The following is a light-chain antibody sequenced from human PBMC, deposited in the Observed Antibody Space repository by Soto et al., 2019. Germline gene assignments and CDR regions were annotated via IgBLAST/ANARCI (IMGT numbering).Light chain of an antibody. CDR2: DVT. CDR3: SSYAGSSIPVA. J-gene: IGLJ2*01. V-gene: IGLV2-8*01. CDR1: SSDVGGYNF. Sequence: QSALTQPPSASGSPGQSVTISCTGASSDVGGYNFVSWYQHHPGNAPRLMIYDVTQRPSGVPDRFSGSKSGNTASLTVSGLQFDDEAYYYCSSYAGSSIPVAFGGGTKLTVL.